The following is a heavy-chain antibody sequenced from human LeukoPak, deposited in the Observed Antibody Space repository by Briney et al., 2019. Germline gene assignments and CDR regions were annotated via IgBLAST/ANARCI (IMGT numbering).Heavy chain of an antibody. D-gene: IGHD3-16*01. CDR2: IYTDGNT. Sequence: GGSLRLSCAVFGFTVSGNYMSWVRRAPRKGLEWVSAIYTDGNTHYAGSVKGRFTISRDSFKNTLYLQMNSLRAEDTAVYYCARDRPYGGVGDFDYWGQGTLVTVSS. V-gene: IGHV3-66*01. CDR3: ARDRPYGGVGDFDY. J-gene: IGHJ4*02. CDR1: GFTVSGNY.